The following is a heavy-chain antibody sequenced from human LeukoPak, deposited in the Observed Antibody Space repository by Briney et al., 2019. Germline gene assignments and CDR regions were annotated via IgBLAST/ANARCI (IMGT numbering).Heavy chain of an antibody. Sequence: MPGESLKISCKGSGYSLTSYWIGWVRQMPGKGLEWMGIIYPGDSDTRYSPSFQGQVTISADKSISTAYLQWSSLKASDTAMYYCARYLRSDYFDTSGFDYWGQGTLVTVSS. CDR1: GYSLTSYW. CDR3: ARYLRSDYFDTSGFDY. CDR2: IYPGDSDT. V-gene: IGHV5-51*01. J-gene: IGHJ4*02. D-gene: IGHD3-22*01.